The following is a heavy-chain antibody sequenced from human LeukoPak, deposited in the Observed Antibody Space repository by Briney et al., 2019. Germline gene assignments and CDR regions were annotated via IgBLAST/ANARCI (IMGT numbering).Heavy chain of an antibody. V-gene: IGHV4-31*03. Sequence: SETLSLTCSVSGGSICIGNYYWSWIRQHPGMRLDWLGYIYYSGSSYYNPSLRSRVTMSVDTSKNLFSLMLTSVTDADTAVYYCARGFSYGAYNWFDPWGQGTLVTVSS. CDR2: IYYSGSS. D-gene: IGHD5-18*01. CDR1: GGSICIGNYY. J-gene: IGHJ5*02. CDR3: ARGFSYGAYNWFDP.